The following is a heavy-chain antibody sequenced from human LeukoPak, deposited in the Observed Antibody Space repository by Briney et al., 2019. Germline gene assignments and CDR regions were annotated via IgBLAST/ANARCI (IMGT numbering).Heavy chain of an antibody. CDR1: GGSISSGDYY. CDR2: MYYSGSP. D-gene: IGHD3-22*01. Sequence: PSETLSLTCTVSGGSISSGDYYWSWIRQPPGKGLEWLAYMYYSGSPYYNLSLKSRVTMSADTSKNQLSLKLSSVTAADTAVDYCARPYYYDSRIDPWGQGILVTVSS. J-gene: IGHJ5*02. V-gene: IGHV4-30-4*01. CDR3: ARPYYYDSRIDP.